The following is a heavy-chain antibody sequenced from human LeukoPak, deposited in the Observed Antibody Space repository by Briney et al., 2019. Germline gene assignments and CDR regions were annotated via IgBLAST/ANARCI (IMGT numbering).Heavy chain of an antibody. Sequence: GGSLRLSCAASGFTFDDYAMHWVRQAPGKGLEWVLGISWNSGSIGYADSVKGRFTISRDNAKNSLYLQMNSLRAEDTALYYCAKDIAEAVAGKDYYYGMDVWGQGTTVTVSS. D-gene: IGHD6-19*01. J-gene: IGHJ6*02. CDR1: GFTFDDYA. CDR2: ISWNSGSI. CDR3: AKDIAEAVAGKDYYYGMDV. V-gene: IGHV3-9*01.